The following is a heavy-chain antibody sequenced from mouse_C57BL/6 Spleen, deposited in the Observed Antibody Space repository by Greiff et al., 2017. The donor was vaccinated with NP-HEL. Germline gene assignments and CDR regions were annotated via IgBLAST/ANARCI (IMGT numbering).Heavy chain of an antibody. V-gene: IGHV1-42*01. J-gene: IGHJ4*01. CDR3: EAYYSNDYAMDY. D-gene: IGHD2-5*01. CDR1: GYSFTGYY. Sequence: EVQLQQSGPELVKPGASVKISCKASGYSFTGYYMNWVKQSPEKSLEWIGEINPSTGGTTYNQKFKAKATLTVDKSSSTAYMQLKSLTSEDSAVYYCEAYYSNDYAMDYWGQGTSVTVSS. CDR2: INPSTGGT.